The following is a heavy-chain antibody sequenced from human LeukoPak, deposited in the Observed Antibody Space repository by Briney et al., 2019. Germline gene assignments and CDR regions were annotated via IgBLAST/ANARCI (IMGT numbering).Heavy chain of an antibody. CDR2: IWYDGSNK. D-gene: IGHD5-12*01. CDR3: ARGVATIVEGFDY. J-gene: IGHJ4*02. Sequence: GGSLRLSCAASGFTFSSYGTHWVRQAPGKGLEWVAVIWYDGSNKYYADSVKGQFTISRDNSKNTLYLQMNSLRAEDTAVYYCARGVATIVEGFDYWGQGTLVTVSS. CDR1: GFTFSSYG. V-gene: IGHV3-33*01.